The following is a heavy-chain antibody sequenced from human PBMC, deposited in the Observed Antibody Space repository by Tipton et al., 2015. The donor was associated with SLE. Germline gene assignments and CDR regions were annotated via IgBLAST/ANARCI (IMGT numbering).Heavy chain of an antibody. CDR2: IYYSGST. D-gene: IGHD1-26*01. Sequence: TLSLTCSVSGVSISTYYWSWIRQPPGKGLEWIGYIYYSGSTNYNPSLKSRVTISVDTSKNQFSLKLSSVTAADTAVYYCARGYSGSYYYYYYMDVWGKGTTVTVSS. CDR1: GVSISTYY. CDR3: ARGYSGSYYYYYYMDV. V-gene: IGHV4-59*01. J-gene: IGHJ6*03.